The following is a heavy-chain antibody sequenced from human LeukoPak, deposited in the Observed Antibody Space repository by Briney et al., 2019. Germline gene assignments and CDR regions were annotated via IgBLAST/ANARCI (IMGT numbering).Heavy chain of an antibody. V-gene: IGHV4-34*08. J-gene: IGHJ4*02. Sequence: SLRLSCGASAFTFSTYDMHWIRQPPGKGLEWIGEINHSGSTNYNPSLKSRVTISVDTSKNQFSLKLSSVTAADTAVYYCASRPFPASLVYWGQGTLVTVSS. D-gene: IGHD2-2*01. CDR1: AFTFSTYD. CDR2: INHSGST. CDR3: ASRPFPASLVY.